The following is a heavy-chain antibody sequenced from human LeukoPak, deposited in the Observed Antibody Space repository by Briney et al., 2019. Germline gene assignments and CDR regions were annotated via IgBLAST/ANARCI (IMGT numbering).Heavy chain of an antibody. CDR1: GFTFSSYG. V-gene: IGHV3-30*02. CDR3: AKDCSSTSCYRNY. J-gene: IGHJ4*02. D-gene: IGHD2-2*02. CDR2: IRYDGSNK. Sequence: GGSLRLSCAASGFTFSSYGMHWVRQAPGKGLEWVAFIRYDGSNKYYADSVKGRFTISRDNSKNTLYPQMNSLRAEDTAVYYCAKDCSSTSCYRNYWGQGTLVTVSS.